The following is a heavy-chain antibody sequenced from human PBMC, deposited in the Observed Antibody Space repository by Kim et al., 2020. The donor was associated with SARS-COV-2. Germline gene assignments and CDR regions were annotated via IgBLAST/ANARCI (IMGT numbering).Heavy chain of an antibody. CDR2: MNPNSGNK. Sequence: ASVKVSCKASGYTFTSYDINWVRQATGQGLEWMGWMNPNSGNKGYAQKFQGRVTMTRNTSISTAYMELSSLRSEDTAVYYCARGPLAAGAGTYYYYYYGMAVWGQGTTVTASS. J-gene: IGHJ6*02. V-gene: IGHV1-8*01. CDR1: GYTFTSYD. CDR3: ARGPLAAGAGTYYYYYYGMAV. D-gene: IGHD6-13*01.